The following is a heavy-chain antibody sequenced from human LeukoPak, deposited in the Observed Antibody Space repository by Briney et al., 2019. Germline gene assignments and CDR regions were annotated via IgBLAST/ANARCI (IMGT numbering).Heavy chain of an antibody. CDR2: IIPIFGTA. Sequence: ASVKVSCKASGGTFSSYAISWVRQAPGQGLEWMGRIIPIFGTANYAQKSQGRVTITTDESTSTAYMELSSLRSEDTAVYYCARDPLDSSGYYFDYWGQGALVTVSS. CDR3: ARDPLDSSGYYFDY. D-gene: IGHD3-22*01. CDR1: GGTFSSYA. V-gene: IGHV1-69*05. J-gene: IGHJ4*02.